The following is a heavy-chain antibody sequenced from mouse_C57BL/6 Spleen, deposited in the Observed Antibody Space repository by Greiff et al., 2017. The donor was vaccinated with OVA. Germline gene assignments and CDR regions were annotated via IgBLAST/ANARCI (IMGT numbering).Heavy chain of an antibody. D-gene: IGHD1-1*01. Sequence: EVQLVESEGGLVQPGSSMKLSCTASGFTFSDYYMAWVRQVPEKGLEWVANINYDGSSTYYLDSLKSRFIISRDNAKNILYLQMSSLKSEDTATYYCARDTTVVAPFALGYWGQGTSVTVS. CDR3: ARDTTVVAPFALGY. CDR2: INYDGSST. V-gene: IGHV5-16*01. CDR1: GFTFSDYY. J-gene: IGHJ4*01.